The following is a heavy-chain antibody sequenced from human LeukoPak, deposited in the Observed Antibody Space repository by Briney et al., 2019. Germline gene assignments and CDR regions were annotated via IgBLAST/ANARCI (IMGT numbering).Heavy chain of an antibody. Sequence: SETLSLTCTVSGGSISSYYWSWIRQPPGKGLEWIGYIYYSGSTNYNPSLKSRVTISVDTSKNQFSLKLSSVTAADTAVYYCARHFREDYDYVWGGYRYTPPLFFDYWGQGTLVTVSS. J-gene: IGHJ4*02. CDR3: ARHFREDYDYVWGGYRYTPPLFFDY. CDR2: IYYSGST. D-gene: IGHD3-16*02. V-gene: IGHV4-59*08. CDR1: GGSISSYY.